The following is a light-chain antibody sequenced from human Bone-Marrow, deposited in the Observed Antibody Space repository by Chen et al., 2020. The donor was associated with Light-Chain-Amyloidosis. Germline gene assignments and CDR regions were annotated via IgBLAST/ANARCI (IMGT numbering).Light chain of an antibody. J-gene: IGKJ3*01. CDR3: QQSYSPPFT. CDR1: QCISTY. V-gene: IGKV1-39*01. CDR2: GSS. Sequence: DIKIPQSPSTLSASVGDRVTIASRESQCISTYLNWYKQKPGKAPKLLMFGSSILQSGVPSRFSGSASETDFTLTISSLQPEDFATYYCQQSYSPPFTFGPGTKVDFK.